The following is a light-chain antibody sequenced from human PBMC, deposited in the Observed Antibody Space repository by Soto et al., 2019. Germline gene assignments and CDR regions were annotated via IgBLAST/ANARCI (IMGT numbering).Light chain of an antibody. CDR3: QHYNSFSWT. V-gene: IGKV1-5*01. CDR1: QSITIW. Sequence: DIQMTQSPSTLSASVGDRVTITCRASQSITIWLAWYQQKPGKAPKLLIFDASNLESGVPSRFSGSGSGTKFTLTISSLQPDDFATYYCQHYNSFSWTFGQGTKVEIK. J-gene: IGKJ1*01. CDR2: DAS.